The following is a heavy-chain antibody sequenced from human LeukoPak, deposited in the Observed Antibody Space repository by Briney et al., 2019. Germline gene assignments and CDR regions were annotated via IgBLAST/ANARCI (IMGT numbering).Heavy chain of an antibody. CDR3: ARDPGYCSSTSCPSPLYGMDV. CDR2: INPNSGGT. Sequence: GASVKVSCKASGYTFTGYYMHWVRQAPGQGLEWMGWINPNSGGTNYAQKFQGRVTMTRDTSISTAYMELSRLRSDDTAVYYCARDPGYCSSTSCPSPLYGMDVWGQGTTVTVPS. J-gene: IGHJ6*02. CDR1: GYTFTGYY. D-gene: IGHD2-2*01. V-gene: IGHV1-2*02.